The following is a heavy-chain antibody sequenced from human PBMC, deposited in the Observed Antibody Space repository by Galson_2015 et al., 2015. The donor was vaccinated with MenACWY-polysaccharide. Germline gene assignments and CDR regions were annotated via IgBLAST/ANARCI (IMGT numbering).Heavy chain of an antibody. CDR1: GYTFKNRY. Sequence: SVKVSCKASGYTFKNRYLHWVRQAPGQAPEWMGWITPFNGNVKCAQKFQDRVTITRDRSMNTAYMEVSSLRSEDTAMYCCALGECGGDCYFDYWGQGTLVTVSS. CDR3: ALGECGGDCYFDY. J-gene: IGHJ4*02. D-gene: IGHD2-21*02. CDR2: ITPFNGNV. V-gene: IGHV1-45*02.